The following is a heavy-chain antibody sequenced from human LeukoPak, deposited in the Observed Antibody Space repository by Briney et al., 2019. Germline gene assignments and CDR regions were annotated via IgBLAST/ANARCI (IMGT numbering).Heavy chain of an antibody. CDR2: IYSSGTT. J-gene: IGHJ4*02. CDR1: GASVTTYY. Sequence: KPSETLSLTYTVSGASVTTYYWSWIRQPAGKGLEWIGRIYSSGTTNYNLSLRGRVTMSLDTSRNQVSLKLSSVVAADTAMYYCARDYDKAFDYWGQGTLVTVSS. V-gene: IGHV4-4*07. CDR3: ARDYDKAFDY. D-gene: IGHD3-16*01.